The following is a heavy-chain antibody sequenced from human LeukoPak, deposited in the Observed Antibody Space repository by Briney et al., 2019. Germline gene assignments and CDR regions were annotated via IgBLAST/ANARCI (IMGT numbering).Heavy chain of an antibody. Sequence: GGSLRLSCAASGFIFSGAWMSWVRQAPGKGPEWVANIKEDGSEKHYVDSVNGRFTISRDNAKNSVYLQMNSLRAEDTAVYYCARIMNSSPDYWGQGTLVTVSS. CDR1: GFIFSGAW. CDR2: IKEDGSEK. CDR3: ARIMNSSPDY. J-gene: IGHJ4*02. V-gene: IGHV3-7*01. D-gene: IGHD6-13*01.